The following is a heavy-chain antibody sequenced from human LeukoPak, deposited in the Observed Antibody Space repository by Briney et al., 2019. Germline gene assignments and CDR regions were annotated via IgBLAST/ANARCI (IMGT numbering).Heavy chain of an antibody. Sequence: GRSLRLSCAASGFTFSSYAMHWVRQAPGKGLEWVAVISYDGSNKYYADSVKGRFTISRDNSKNTLYLQMNSLKTEDTAFYYCTTSSLGARRVDYWGQGTLVTVSS. D-gene: IGHD6-6*01. CDR2: ISYDGSNK. V-gene: IGHV3-30-3*01. J-gene: IGHJ4*02. CDR3: TTSSLGARRVDY. CDR1: GFTFSSYA.